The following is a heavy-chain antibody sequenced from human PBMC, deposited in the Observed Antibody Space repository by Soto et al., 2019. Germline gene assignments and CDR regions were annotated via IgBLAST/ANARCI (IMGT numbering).Heavy chain of an antibody. V-gene: IGHV3-11*06. CDR2: ISPGSRYP. D-gene: IGHD2-15*01. CDR3: VRGGGGGLFDP. CDR1: GFTFGDSY. J-gene: IGHJ5*02. Sequence: PGGSLRLSCAGSGFTFGDSYMSWIRQAPGKGLEWLSYISPGSRYPAYADSVKGRFTISRDNAKRSLYLQMISLTAEDTAIYYCVRGGGGGLFDPWGQGTMVTVS.